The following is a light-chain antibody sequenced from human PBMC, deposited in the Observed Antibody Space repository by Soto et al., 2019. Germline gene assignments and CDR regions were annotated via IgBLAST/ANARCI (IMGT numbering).Light chain of an antibody. CDR2: DVS. J-gene: IGLJ1*01. CDR1: SSDVGGYNY. Sequence: QSVLTQPASMSGSPGQSITISCTGTSSDVGGYNYVSWYQQHPGKAPKLMIYDVSNRPSGVSNRFSGSKSGNTASRTISGLQAEDEADYYCSSYTSSSTLLYVFGTGTKLTVL. CDR3: SSYTSSSTLLYV. V-gene: IGLV2-14*01.